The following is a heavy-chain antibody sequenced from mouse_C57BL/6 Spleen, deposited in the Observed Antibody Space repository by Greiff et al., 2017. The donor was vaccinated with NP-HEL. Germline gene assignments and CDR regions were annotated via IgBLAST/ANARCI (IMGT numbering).Heavy chain of an antibody. CDR3: VRRYFDY. D-gene: IGHD1-2*01. Sequence: EVKLQESGAELVKPGASVKLSCTASGFNIKDYYMHWVKQRTEQGLEWIGRIDPEDGETKYAPKFQGKDTITADTSSNTAYLHLSSLTSEDTAVYYGVRRYFDYWGQGTTLTVSS. CDR1: GFNIKDYY. V-gene: IGHV14-2*01. J-gene: IGHJ2*01. CDR2: IDPEDGET.